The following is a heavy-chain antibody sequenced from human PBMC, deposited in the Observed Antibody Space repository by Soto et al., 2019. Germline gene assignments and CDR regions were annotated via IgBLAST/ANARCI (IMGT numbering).Heavy chain of an antibody. CDR3: ARALGPGNHYFDS. V-gene: IGHV1-69*04. CDR1: GGSFSSYA. Sequence: QVQLVQSGAEVKEPGSSMKVSCKASGGSFSSYAIGWVRQAPGQGLEWIGRITPLLGISNYAQSFQGRVTITADKSAATAYLELRGLRPEDTAFYYCARALGPGNHYFDSWGQGPLVAVSS. J-gene: IGHJ4*02. CDR2: ITPLLGIS.